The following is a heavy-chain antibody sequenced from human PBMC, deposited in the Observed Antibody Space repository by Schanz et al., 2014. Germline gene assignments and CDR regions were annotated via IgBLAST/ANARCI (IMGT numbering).Heavy chain of an antibody. CDR2: ISYDGRNK. D-gene: IGHD5-18*01. CDR1: GFSFSGFG. V-gene: IGHV3-30*18. Sequence: GKEEESGGGVVQPGRSLRLSCAGSGFSFSGFGMHWVRQAPGKGLEWVAVISYDGRNKYFADSVKGRFPISRDNSKTTLFLQVNSLRAEDTAVYYCAKLDGYAYGSMGQEYFDYWGQGTLVAVSS. J-gene: IGHJ4*02. CDR3: AKLDGYAYGSMGQEYFDY.